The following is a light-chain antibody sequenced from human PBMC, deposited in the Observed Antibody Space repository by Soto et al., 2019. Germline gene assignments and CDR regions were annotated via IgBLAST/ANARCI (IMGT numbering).Light chain of an antibody. CDR2: KAS. CDR1: QSISSW. V-gene: IGKV1-5*03. Sequence: DVHMTQSPSTLSASVGDRVTITCRASQSISSWLAWYQQKPGKAPKLLIYKASSLESGGPSRFSGSGSGTAFTLTISSLQPDDFATYYCQQYNSYWTFGQGTRVEIK. J-gene: IGKJ1*01. CDR3: QQYNSYWT.